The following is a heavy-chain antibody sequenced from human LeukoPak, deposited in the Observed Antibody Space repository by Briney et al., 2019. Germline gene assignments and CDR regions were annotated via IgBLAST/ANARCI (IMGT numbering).Heavy chain of an antibody. D-gene: IGHD4-23*01. CDR1: GFTFSGSA. Sequence: GGSLRLSCAASGFTFSGSAMHWVRQASGKGLEWVGRIRSKANSYATAYAASVKGRFTISRDDSKNTAYLQMNSLKTEDTAVYYCTRHKGGNYVYYYYMDVWGKGTTVTVSS. CDR2: IRSKANSYAT. J-gene: IGHJ6*03. V-gene: IGHV3-73*01. CDR3: TRHKGGNYVYYYYMDV.